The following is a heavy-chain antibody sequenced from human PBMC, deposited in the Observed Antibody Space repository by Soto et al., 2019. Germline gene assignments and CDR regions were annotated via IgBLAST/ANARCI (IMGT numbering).Heavy chain of an antibody. CDR2: ISAYNGNT. Sequence: QVQLVQSGAEVKKPGASVKVSCKASGYTFTSYRISWVRLAPGQGLEWMGWISAYNGNTNYAQKLQGRVTMTTDTSTSTAYMELRSLRSDDTAVYYCARGPYIGYSSGWYRDQTPDYWGQGTLVTVSS. V-gene: IGHV1-18*01. CDR3: ARGPYIGYSSGWYRDQTPDY. CDR1: GYTFTSYR. J-gene: IGHJ4*02. D-gene: IGHD6-19*01.